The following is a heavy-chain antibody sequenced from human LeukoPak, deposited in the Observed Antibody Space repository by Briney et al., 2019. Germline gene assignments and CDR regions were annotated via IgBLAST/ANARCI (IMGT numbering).Heavy chain of an antibody. CDR1: GFTVNAYS. CDR2: INNSSA. V-gene: IGHV3-43*02. J-gene: IGHJ4*02. D-gene: IGHD4-17*01. Sequence: GGSLRLSCAASGFTVNAYSMHWVRQAPGRGLEWVSLINNSSANYADSGKGRFTISRDNSKNSLFLQMNSLRTEDTAMYYCTRDNYHYGDHDYWGQGTLVTVSS. CDR3: TRDNYHYGDHDY.